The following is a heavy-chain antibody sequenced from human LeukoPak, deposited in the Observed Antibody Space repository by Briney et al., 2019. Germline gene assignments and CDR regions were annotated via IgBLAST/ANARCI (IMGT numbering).Heavy chain of an antibody. D-gene: IGHD3-10*01. Sequence: GGSLRLSCAASGFTISDYWMSWVRQAPGKGLEWVANIKEDGSEKNYVDSAKGRFTISRDNAKNSLYLQMNSLRAEDTAVYYCARDGSYYGSGSYYNSDYWGQGTLVTVSS. CDR2: IKEDGSEK. CDR3: ARDGSYYGSGSYYNSDY. CDR1: GFTISDYW. J-gene: IGHJ4*02. V-gene: IGHV3-7*01.